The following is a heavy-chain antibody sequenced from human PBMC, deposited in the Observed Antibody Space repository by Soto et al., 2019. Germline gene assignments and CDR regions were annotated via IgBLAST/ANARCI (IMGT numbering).Heavy chain of an antibody. J-gene: IGHJ5*02. CDR3: ARRSSSSLGSRFDP. Sequence: PSETLSLTCTVSGGSIGSSTYYWDWIRQPPGKGLEWIGAMYYTGNKNYNPSLESRVTMSVDTSKNQFSLKLSSVTPTDTAVYYCARRSSSSLGSRFDPWGRGILVTVSS. CDR1: GGSIGSSTYY. V-gene: IGHV4-39*01. CDR2: MYYTGNK. D-gene: IGHD6-6*01.